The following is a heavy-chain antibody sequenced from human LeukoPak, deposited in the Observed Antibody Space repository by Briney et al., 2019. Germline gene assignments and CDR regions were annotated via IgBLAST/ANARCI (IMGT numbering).Heavy chain of an antibody. CDR3: ARAAPHRQVWFDP. V-gene: IGHV4-59*01. CDR2: IYYSGST. J-gene: IGHJ5*02. CDR1: GGSMNSYY. Sequence: SETLSLTCTVSGGSMNSYYWGWIRQPPGKGLEWIGSIYYSGSTYYNPSLKSRVTISVDTSKNQFSLKLSSVTAADTAVYYCARAAPHRQVWFDPWGQGTLVTVSS.